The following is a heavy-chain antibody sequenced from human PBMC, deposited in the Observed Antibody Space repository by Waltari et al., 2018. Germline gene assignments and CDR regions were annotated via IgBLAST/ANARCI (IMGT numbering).Heavy chain of an antibody. D-gene: IGHD7-27*01. CDR2: ISSSSSTI. V-gene: IGHV3-48*01. Sequence: EVQLVESGGGLVQPGGSLRLSCAASGFIFSSYSMNWVRQAPGKGLEWVSYISSSSSTIYYADSVKGRFTISRDNAKNSLYLQMNSLRAEDTAVYYCARDRMPQTGDAFDIWGQGTMVTVSS. J-gene: IGHJ3*02. CDR3: ARDRMPQTGDAFDI. CDR1: GFIFSSYS.